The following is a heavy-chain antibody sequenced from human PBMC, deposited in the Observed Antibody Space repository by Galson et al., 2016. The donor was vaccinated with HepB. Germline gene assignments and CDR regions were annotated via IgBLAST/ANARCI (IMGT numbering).Heavy chain of an antibody. CDR1: GYNFATYW. D-gene: IGHD3-22*01. Sequence: QSGAEVKKPGESLKISCQGSGYNFATYWIAWVRQMPGKGLEWMGIIYPSDSDTRYSPSFQGQVTISADKSGNTAYLQWSSLKASDTAMYFWARQDHYYYDSRGLDCGGQGTLVTVSS. V-gene: IGHV5-51*01. J-gene: IGHJ4*02. CDR2: IYPSDSDT. CDR3: ARQDHYYYDSRGLDC.